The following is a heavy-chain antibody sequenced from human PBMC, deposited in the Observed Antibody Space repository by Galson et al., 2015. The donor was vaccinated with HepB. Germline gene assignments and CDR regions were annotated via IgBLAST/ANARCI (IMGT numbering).Heavy chain of an antibody. CDR1: GFTLSTYG. CDR2: IWYDGSIK. V-gene: IGHV3-33*01. D-gene: IGHD2-15*01. Sequence: SLRLSCAASGFTLSTYGMHMHWVRQAPGKGLEWVALIWYDGSIKYYADSVKGRFTISRDNSKNTLYLQMNSLGAEDTAVYYCARERSSDVFDIWGQGTVVTVSS. J-gene: IGHJ3*02. CDR3: ARERSSDVFDI.